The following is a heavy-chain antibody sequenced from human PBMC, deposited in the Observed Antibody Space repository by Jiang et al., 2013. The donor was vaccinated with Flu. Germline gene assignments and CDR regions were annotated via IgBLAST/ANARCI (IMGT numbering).Heavy chain of an antibody. CDR2: ISYDGSNK. CDR3: ARGLYGMDV. J-gene: IGHJ6*02. V-gene: IGHV3-30*09. CDR1: TFRSYA. Sequence: TFRSYAWHWVRRSPGKGLEWVTLISYDGSNKYYADYVKGRFAISRDDSRNTLFCNEQSETEDTAVYYCARGLYGMDVWGQGTTVTVSS.